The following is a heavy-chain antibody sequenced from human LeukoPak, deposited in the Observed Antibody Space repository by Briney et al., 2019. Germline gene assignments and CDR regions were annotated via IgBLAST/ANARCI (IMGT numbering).Heavy chain of an antibody. Sequence: TSQTFSLTCAISGDSVSSNSAAWNWIRQSPSRGLEWLGRTYYRSKWYNDYAVSVKGRITIKPDTSKNQFSLQLNSVTPEDTAVYYCARDRPPYYYDPSGFDSWGQGTLVTVSS. CDR3: ARDRPPYYYDPSGFDS. CDR1: GDSVSSNSAA. CDR2: TYYRSKWYN. D-gene: IGHD3-22*01. V-gene: IGHV6-1*01. J-gene: IGHJ4*02.